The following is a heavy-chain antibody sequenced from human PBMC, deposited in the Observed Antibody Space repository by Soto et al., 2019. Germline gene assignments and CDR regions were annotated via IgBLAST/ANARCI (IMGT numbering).Heavy chain of an antibody. CDR2: ISSSGSTI. D-gene: IGHD1-26*01. V-gene: IGHV3-21*01. CDR1: GFTFSSYS. J-gene: IGHJ4*02. Sequence: GGSLRLSCAASGFTFSSYSMNWVRQAPGKGLEWVSSISSSGSTIYYADSVKGRFTISRDNAKNSLYLQMNSLRAEDTAVYYCARDDVVGATSFDYWGQGTLVTVSS. CDR3: ARDDVVGATSFDY.